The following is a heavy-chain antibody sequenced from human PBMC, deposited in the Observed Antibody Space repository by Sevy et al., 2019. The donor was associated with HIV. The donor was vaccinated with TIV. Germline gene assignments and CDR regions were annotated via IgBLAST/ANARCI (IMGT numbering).Heavy chain of an antibody. Sequence: ASVKVSCKASGYTFTGYYMHWVRQAPGQGLEWMGRINPNSGGTNYAQKFQGRVTMTRDTSISTAYMELSRLRSDDTAVYYCARDYTGYYYYYGMDVWGQGTTVTVSS. V-gene: IGHV1-2*06. D-gene: IGHD4-4*01. CDR1: GYTFTGYY. CDR2: INPNSGGT. CDR3: ARDYTGYYYYYGMDV. J-gene: IGHJ6*02.